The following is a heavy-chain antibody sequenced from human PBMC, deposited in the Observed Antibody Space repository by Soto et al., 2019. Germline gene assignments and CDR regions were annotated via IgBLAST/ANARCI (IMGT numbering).Heavy chain of an antibody. Sequence: QVQLVQSGAEVKKPGASVKVSCKASGYTFTGYYLHWVRQAPGQGLEWMGWINPNNGGTNYAQKFQGWVTKTRDTSISTAYMELSRLRSDDTAVYYCAKAGTIPPYYYYFYMDVWGKGTTVTVSS. CDR3: AKAGTIPPYYYYFYMDV. D-gene: IGHD2-2*01. V-gene: IGHV1-2*04. CDR2: INPNNGGT. CDR1: GYTFTGYY. J-gene: IGHJ6*03.